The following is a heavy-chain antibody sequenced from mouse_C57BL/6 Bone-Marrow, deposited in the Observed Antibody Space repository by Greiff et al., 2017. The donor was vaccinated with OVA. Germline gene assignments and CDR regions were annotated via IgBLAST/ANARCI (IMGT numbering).Heavy chain of an antibody. D-gene: IGHD2-2*01. CDR1: GYTFTSYW. Sequence: QVQLQQPGAELVKPGASVKLSCKASGYTFTSYWMQWVKQRPGQGLEWIGEIDPSDSYTTYNQKFKGKATLTVDPSSSTAYMQLSSLTSEDSAVYYCARESYYGYDDWYFDVWGTGTTVTVSS. J-gene: IGHJ1*03. CDR3: ARESYYGYDDWYFDV. CDR2: IDPSDSYT. V-gene: IGHV1-50*01.